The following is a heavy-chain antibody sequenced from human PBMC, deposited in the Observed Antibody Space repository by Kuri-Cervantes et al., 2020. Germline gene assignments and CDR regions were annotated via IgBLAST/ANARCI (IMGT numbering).Heavy chain of an antibody. D-gene: IGHD6-19*01. V-gene: IGHV3-11*01. J-gene: IGHJ4*02. CDR1: GFIFSDYY. CDR2: ISSSGSTI. CDR3: ARRTVPLFPSSGWYYFDY. Sequence: GGSLRLSCEASGFIFSDYYMSWTRQAPGKGLEWVSYISSSGSTIYYADSVKGRFTISRDNAKNSLYLQMNSLRAEDTAVYYCARRTVPLFPSSGWYYFDYWGQGTLVTVSS.